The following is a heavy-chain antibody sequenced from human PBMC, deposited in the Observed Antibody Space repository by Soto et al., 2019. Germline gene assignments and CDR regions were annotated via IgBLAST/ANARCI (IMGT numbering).Heavy chain of an antibody. J-gene: IGHJ3*02. CDR1: GGSFSGYY. CDR2: INHSGST. V-gene: IGHV4-34*01. Sequence: SETLSLTCAVYGGSFSGYYWSWIRQPPGKGLEWIGEINHSGSTNYNPSLKSRVTISVDTSKNQFSLKLSSVTAADTAVYYCAREDRDYGDYVLGRAFDIWGQGTMVT. D-gene: IGHD4-17*01. CDR3: AREDRDYGDYVLGRAFDI.